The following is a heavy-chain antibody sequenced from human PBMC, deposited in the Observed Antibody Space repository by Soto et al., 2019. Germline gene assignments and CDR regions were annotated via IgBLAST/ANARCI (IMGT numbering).Heavy chain of an antibody. Sequence: ASVKVSCKVSGYTLTELSMHWVRQAPGKGLEWMGGFDPEDGETIYAQKFQGRVTMTEDTSTDTAYMELSSLRSEDTAVYYCATYKCSGGSCYSWDYYYYGMDVWGQGTTVTVSS. CDR1: GYTLTELS. D-gene: IGHD2-15*01. CDR3: ATYKCSGGSCYSWDYYYYGMDV. J-gene: IGHJ6*02. V-gene: IGHV1-24*01. CDR2: FDPEDGET.